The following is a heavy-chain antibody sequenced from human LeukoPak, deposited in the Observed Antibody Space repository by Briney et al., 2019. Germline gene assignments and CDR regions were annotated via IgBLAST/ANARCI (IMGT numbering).Heavy chain of an antibody. CDR3: ARGSRDTAMVTSGIDY. J-gene: IGHJ4*02. CDR1: GGSISSYY. CDR2: IYYSGST. V-gene: IGHV4-59*01. D-gene: IGHD5-18*01. Sequence: PSETLSLTCTVSGGSISSYYWSWIRQPPGKGLEWIGYIYYSGSTNYNPSLKSRVTISVDTSKNQFSLKLSSVTAADTAVYYCARGSRDTAMVTSGIDYWGQGTLVTVSS.